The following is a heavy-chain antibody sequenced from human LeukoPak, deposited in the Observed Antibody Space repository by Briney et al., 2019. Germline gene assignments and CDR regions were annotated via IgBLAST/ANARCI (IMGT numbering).Heavy chain of an antibody. D-gene: IGHD4-11*01. CDR1: VGSMSTFT. J-gene: IGHJ6*03. V-gene: IGHV4-4*07. CDR3: VRERLQYYMDV. CDR2: IRTSGST. Sequence: SGSLSPTCTVSVGSMSTFTCTWIRQRAPGGLEWIGRIRTSGSTNYIDSLKRRVTISIDTSKNQFSLMLSPVTAADTAVYYCVRERLQYYMDVWGIGTTVTVSS.